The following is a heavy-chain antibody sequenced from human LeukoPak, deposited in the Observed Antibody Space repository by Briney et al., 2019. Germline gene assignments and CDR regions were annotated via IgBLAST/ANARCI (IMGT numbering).Heavy chain of an antibody. Sequence: GGSLRLSCAASGFTLSRYSMNWVRQAPGKALEWVSSISSSSSYIYYGDSVKGRFTISRDDAKNSLYLQINSLRAEDTAVYYCARGGNLYCSATSCYDFDYWGQGTLVTVSS. V-gene: IGHV3-21*01. J-gene: IGHJ4*02. CDR1: GFTLSRYS. D-gene: IGHD2-2*01. CDR3: ARGGNLYCSATSCYDFDY. CDR2: ISSSSSYI.